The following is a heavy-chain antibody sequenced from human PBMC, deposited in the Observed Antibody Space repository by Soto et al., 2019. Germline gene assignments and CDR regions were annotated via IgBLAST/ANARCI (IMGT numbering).Heavy chain of an antibody. Sequence: ASVKVSCKASGYTFTSYDINWVRQATGQGLEWMGWMNPNSGNTGYAQKFQGRVTMTRNTSISTAYMELSSLRSEDTAVYYCARGGGLYSSSLPNWFDPWGQGTLVTVS. J-gene: IGHJ5*02. D-gene: IGHD6-6*01. CDR3: ARGGGLYSSSLPNWFDP. V-gene: IGHV1-8*01. CDR1: GYTFTSYD. CDR2: MNPNSGNT.